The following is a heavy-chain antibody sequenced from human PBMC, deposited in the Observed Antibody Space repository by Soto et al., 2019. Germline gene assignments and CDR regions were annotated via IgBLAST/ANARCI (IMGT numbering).Heavy chain of an antibody. D-gene: IGHD2-15*01. CDR3: ARVGCCSGGSCYCGWLGGWFDP. CDR2: IWYDGSNK. J-gene: IGHJ5*02. Sequence: GGSLRLSCAASGFTFSSYGMHWVRQAPGKGLEWVAVIWYDGSNKYYADSVKGRFTISRDNSKNTLYLQMNSLRAEDTAVYYCARVGCCSGGSCYCGWLGGWFDPWGQGTLVTVSS. CDR1: GFTFSSYG. V-gene: IGHV3-33*01.